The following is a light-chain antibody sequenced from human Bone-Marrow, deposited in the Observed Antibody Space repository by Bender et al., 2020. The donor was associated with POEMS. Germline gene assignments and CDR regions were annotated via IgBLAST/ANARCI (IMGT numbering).Light chain of an antibody. Sequence: QSALTQAASVSASPGQSISLSCIEASNVFGSDNLVSWYQQQPGKAPKLIIYEVTKRPSGVSNRFSGSKSGNTASLTISGLQAEDEAEYYCCSYEGSHTAVFGGGTKLTVL. V-gene: IGLV2-23*02. J-gene: IGLJ2*01. CDR2: EVT. CDR1: SNVFGSDNL. CDR3: CSYEGSHTAV.